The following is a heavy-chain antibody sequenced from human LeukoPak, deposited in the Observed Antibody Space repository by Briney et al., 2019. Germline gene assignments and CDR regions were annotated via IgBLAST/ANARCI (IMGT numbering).Heavy chain of an antibody. V-gene: IGHV1-8*02. CDR2: MNPNSGNT. J-gene: IGHJ4*02. Sequence: ASVKVSCKASGYTFTSYGISWVRQAPGQGLEWMGWMNPNSGNTGYAQTFQGRVTMTRNTSISTAYMEMNSLTSEDTAVYYCARSKVGATTLPIDSWGQGTLVTVSS. CDR1: GYTFTSYG. CDR3: ARSKVGATTLPIDS. D-gene: IGHD1-26*01.